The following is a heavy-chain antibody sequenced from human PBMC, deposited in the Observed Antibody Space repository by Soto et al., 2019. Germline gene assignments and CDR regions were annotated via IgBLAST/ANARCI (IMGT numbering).Heavy chain of an antibody. J-gene: IGHJ4*02. CDR3: ARTGSDAGMAVAY. Sequence: QIQLQQSGPGLVKPSQILSLTCVISGDSVSSNSATWNWIRQSPSRGLEWLGRTYYRSKWYNDYAVFVKSRITINPDTSKNQFSLQLNSVTPEDTAVYYCARTGSDAGMAVAYWGQGTLVSVSS. V-gene: IGHV6-1*01. CDR1: GDSVSSNSAT. CDR2: TYYRSKWYN. D-gene: IGHD5-18*01.